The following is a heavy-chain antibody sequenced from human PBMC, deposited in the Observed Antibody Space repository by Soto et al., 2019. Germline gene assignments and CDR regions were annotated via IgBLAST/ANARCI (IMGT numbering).Heavy chain of an antibody. Sequence: QVQLVQSGAEVKKPGASVKVSCKASGYTFTSYGISWVRQAPGQGLEWMGWISAYNGNTNYAQKLQGRVTMTTDTSPSTAYRELRSLRSDDTAVYYCAGSSGGPPPDAFDLWGQGTMVTVSS. V-gene: IGHV1-18*01. CDR3: AGSSGGPPPDAFDL. CDR1: GYTFTSYG. D-gene: IGHD6-19*01. J-gene: IGHJ3*01. CDR2: ISAYNGNT.